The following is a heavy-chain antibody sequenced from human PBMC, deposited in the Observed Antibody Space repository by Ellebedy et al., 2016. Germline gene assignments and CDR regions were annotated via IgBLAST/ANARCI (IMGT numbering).Heavy chain of an antibody. Sequence: SVKVSCKASGGTFSRYPINWVRQAPGQGLEWMGGIIHLICEANYAQKFQGRVTIIADESTSTAYMELRSLSSEDTAVYYCAGGDTLIRGVYSDQWGQGTLVTVSS. D-gene: IGHD3-10*01. CDR1: GGTFSRYP. J-gene: IGHJ4*02. V-gene: IGHV1-69*13. CDR3: AGGDTLIRGVYSDQ. CDR2: IIHLICEA.